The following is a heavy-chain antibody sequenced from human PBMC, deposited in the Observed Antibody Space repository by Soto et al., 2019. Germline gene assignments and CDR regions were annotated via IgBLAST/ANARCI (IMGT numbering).Heavy chain of an antibody. CDR1: GFTFNNYG. CDR3: ARVNWNYGYFDY. Sequence: QVQLVESGGGVVQPGRSLRLSCAASGFTFNNYGMHWVRQAPGQGLEWVAVIWYDGSYTYNADSVKGRFTSSRDTAKNKLYLQMNSLRDEDTAGYHGARVNWNYGYFDYWGQGTLVPVSS. V-gene: IGHV3-33*01. CDR2: IWYDGSYT. J-gene: IGHJ4*02. D-gene: IGHD1-7*01.